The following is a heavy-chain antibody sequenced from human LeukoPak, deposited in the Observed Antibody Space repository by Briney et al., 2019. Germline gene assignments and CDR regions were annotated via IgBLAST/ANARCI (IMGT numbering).Heavy chain of an antibody. CDR3: ARDWYHAIDY. Sequence: GGSLRLSCGASGFTFGTYWMHWVRQAPGKGLVWVSGINSDGGTTTYADSVKGRFTISRDNAKNTLYLQMNSLRVDDTAVYYCARDWYHAIDYWGQGTLVTVSS. CDR1: GFTFGTYW. D-gene: IGHD2-2*01. CDR2: INSDGGTT. J-gene: IGHJ4*02. V-gene: IGHV3-74*01.